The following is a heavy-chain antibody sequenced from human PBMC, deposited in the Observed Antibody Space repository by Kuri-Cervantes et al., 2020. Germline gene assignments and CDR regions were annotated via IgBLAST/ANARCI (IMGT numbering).Heavy chain of an antibody. V-gene: IGHV3-23*01. Sequence: GESLKXXXAAXXXTFSSYAMDXVRQAPGKGXEWVXXISGXGGXXXYADSVKXXFTIXRDNSKXXLYLQMNSLRAEDXXXYYCXXDVLXYGSGXYYPDYWGQGTLVTVSS. CDR3: XXDVLXYGSGXYYPDY. CDR2: ISGXGGXX. D-gene: IGHD3-10*01. J-gene: IGHJ4*02. CDR1: XXTFSSYA.